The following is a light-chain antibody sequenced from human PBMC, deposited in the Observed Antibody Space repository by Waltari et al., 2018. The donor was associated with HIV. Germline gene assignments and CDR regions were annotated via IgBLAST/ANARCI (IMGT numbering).Light chain of an antibody. J-gene: IGKJ4*01. V-gene: IGKV1-12*01. Sequence: IQMTQSPSSVSVAVGGAVSINCRASQNIGKTLAWYQLKSNKAPRLLSYEASRLDDGVPARFSGSGSKSNFSLDITNFQPEDYGIYVCQQAKTFPHTFAGGTRVE. CDR2: EAS. CDR1: QNIGKT. CDR3: QQAKTFPHT.